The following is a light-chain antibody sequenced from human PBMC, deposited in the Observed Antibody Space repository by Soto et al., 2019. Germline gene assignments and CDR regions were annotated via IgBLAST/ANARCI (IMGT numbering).Light chain of an antibody. CDR1: SSDIGGYNY. Sequence: QSALTQPASVSGSPGQSITISCTGTSSDIGGYNYVSWYQHHPDKAPKLMIYDVNNRPSGVSNRFSGSKSGNTTSLTISGLLAADDAAYYFSCYTSNTPRLVFGGGTKLTVL. CDR2: DVN. CDR3: SCYTSNTPRLV. J-gene: IGLJ2*01. V-gene: IGLV2-14*03.